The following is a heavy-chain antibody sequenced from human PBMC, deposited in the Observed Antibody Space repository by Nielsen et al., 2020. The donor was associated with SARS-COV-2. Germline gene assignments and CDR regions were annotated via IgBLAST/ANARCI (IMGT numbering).Heavy chain of an antibody. J-gene: IGHJ6*02. CDR1: GFTFSDYY. D-gene: IGHD5-24*01. V-gene: IGHV3-11*04. Sequence: GESLKISCAASGFTFSDYYMSWIRQAPGKGLEWVAYINSNGRTTHHADSVKGRFTISRDNIRDSVYLQMNGLRGDDTAVYYCAIDLTYGSPAHYFYQMDVWGQGTTVNVSS. CDR3: AIDLTYGSPAHYFYQMDV. CDR2: INSNGRTT.